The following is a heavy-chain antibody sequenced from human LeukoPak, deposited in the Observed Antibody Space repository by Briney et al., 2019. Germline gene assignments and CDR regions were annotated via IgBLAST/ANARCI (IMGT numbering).Heavy chain of an antibody. J-gene: IGHJ4*02. D-gene: IGHD3-9*01. CDR3: ARGGRFNYDILTGPPSLDY. CDR1: GGSISSYY. CDR2: IYYSGST. Sequence: SETLSLTCTVSGGSISSYYWSWIRQPPGKGLEWIGYIYYSGSTNYNPSLKSRVTVSVDTSKNQFSLKLSSVTAADTAVYYCARGGRFNYDILTGPPSLDYWGQGTLVTVSS. V-gene: IGHV4-59*01.